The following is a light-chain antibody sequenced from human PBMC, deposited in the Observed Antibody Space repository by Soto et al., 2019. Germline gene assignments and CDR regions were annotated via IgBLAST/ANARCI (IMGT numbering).Light chain of an antibody. CDR3: QQISTIPLT. Sequence: DIQMTQSPSSLSAXXGDRVTITFRASQSIGSYLNWYQXKQGKAHNLMIHGGSILQSGVTPRFSGGGGGTDLTLTISSLQSEDFASYYCQQISTIPLTLRGGTKVDI. CDR1: QSIGSY. J-gene: IGKJ4*01. V-gene: IGKV1-39*01. CDR2: GGS.